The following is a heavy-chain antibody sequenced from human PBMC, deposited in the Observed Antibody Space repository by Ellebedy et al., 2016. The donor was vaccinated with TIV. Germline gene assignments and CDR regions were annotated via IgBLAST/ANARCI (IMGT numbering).Heavy chain of an antibody. CDR3: ATDGSYGDYRSPTHAFEM. CDR2: INQEGSDK. D-gene: IGHD4-17*01. J-gene: IGHJ3*02. Sequence: GGSLRLSCVASGFSFRSYWMSWVRQAPGKGLEWVANINQEGSDKYYVDAVEGRFTISRDNAMNSLFLQMNSLRAEDTAVYYCATDGSYGDYRSPTHAFEMWGQGTLVTVSS. V-gene: IGHV3-7*01. CDR1: GFSFRSYW.